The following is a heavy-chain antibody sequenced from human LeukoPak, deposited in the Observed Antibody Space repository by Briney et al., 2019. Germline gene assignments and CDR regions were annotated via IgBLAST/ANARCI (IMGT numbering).Heavy chain of an antibody. J-gene: IGHJ4*02. CDR2: IYYSGST. Sequence: PSETLSLTCSVYGGSISSYYWSWIRQPPGKGLEWVGYIYYSGSTNSNPSLKSRVTISVDTSKNQFSLQLSSVPAADTAVYYRALGYCSGGSCYPPDYWGQGTLVTAS. CDR1: GGSISSYY. D-gene: IGHD2-15*01. CDR3: ALGYCSGGSCYPPDY. V-gene: IGHV4-59*08.